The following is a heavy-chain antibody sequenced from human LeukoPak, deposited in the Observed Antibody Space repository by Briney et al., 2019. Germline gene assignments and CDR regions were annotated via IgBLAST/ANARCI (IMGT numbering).Heavy chain of an antibody. J-gene: IGHJ5*02. Sequence: KAGGSLRLSCVASGFTITSYNMNWVRQAPGKGLEWVASITSGSDYIYHADSVKGRFTISRDNAKNSLYLQMNSLRAEDTAVYFCARSITMIVDWFDPWGQGTLVTVSS. CDR2: ITSGSDYI. CDR1: GFTITSYN. D-gene: IGHD3-22*01. V-gene: IGHV3-21*01. CDR3: ARSITMIVDWFDP.